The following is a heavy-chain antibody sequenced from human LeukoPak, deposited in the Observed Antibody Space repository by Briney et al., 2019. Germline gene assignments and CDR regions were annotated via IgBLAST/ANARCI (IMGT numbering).Heavy chain of an antibody. D-gene: IGHD1-1*01. Sequence: PGGSLRLSCAASGFSFSDYYMSWVRQAPGKGLEWVSYISSSGSTISYADSVEGRFTISRDNTKNSLYLQMSSLRAEDTAVYYCAKDLGTGSGDYWGQGTLVTVSS. V-gene: IGHV3-11*04. CDR1: GFSFSDYY. CDR2: ISSSGSTI. CDR3: AKDLGTGSGDY. J-gene: IGHJ4*02.